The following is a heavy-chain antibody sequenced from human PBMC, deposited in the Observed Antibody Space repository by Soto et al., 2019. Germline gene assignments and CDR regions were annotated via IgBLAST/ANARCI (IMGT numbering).Heavy chain of an antibody. CDR3: ARTYGDGSHWSYDYYYYGRDV. CDR1: GFTFSSYG. D-gene: IGHD4-17*01. CDR2: ISYDGSNK. Sequence: QVQLVESGGGVVQPGRSLRLSCAASGFTFSSYGMHWVRQAPGKWLEWVAVISYDGSNKYYADSVKGRFTISRENSKTALYGQMNSLGVEATAVYCCARTYGDGSHWSYDYYYYGRDVWGEGSTVTVSS. J-gene: IGHJ6*04. V-gene: IGHV3-30*03.